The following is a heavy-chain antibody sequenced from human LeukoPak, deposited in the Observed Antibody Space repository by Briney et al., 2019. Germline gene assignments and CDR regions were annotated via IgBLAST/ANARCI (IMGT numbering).Heavy chain of an antibody. V-gene: IGHV4-34*01. CDR2: INHSGST. CDR3: AYGGDH. CDR1: GGYFSGYY. D-gene: IGHD4-17*01. Sequence: SETLSLTCAVYGGYFSGYYWSWIRQPPGKGLEWIGEINHSGSTNYNPSLKSRVTISVDTSKNQFSLKLSSVTAADTAVYYCAYGGDHWGQGTLVTVSS. J-gene: IGHJ4*02.